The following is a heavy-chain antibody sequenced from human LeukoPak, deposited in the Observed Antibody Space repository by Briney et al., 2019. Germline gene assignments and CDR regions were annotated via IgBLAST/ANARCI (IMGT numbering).Heavy chain of an antibody. V-gene: IGHV1-18*01. J-gene: IGHJ4*02. CDR3: ARDLAGYDSSGYASDY. D-gene: IGHD3-22*01. Sequence: ASVKVSCKASGYTFTSYGISWVRRAPGQGLEWMGWISAYNGNTNYAQKLQGRVTMTTDTSTSTAYMELRSLRSDDTAVYYCARDLAGYDSSGYASDYWGQGTLVTVSS. CDR1: GYTFTSYG. CDR2: ISAYNGNT.